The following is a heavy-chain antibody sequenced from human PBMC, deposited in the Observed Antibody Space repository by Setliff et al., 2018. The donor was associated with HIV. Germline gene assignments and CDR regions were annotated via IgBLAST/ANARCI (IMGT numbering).Heavy chain of an antibody. J-gene: IGHJ6*03. CDR1: GYRFTNYW. V-gene: IGHV5-51*01. CDR2: IYPGDSDT. CDR3: ARCSSSWPRILYYMDV. D-gene: IGHD2-2*01. Sequence: GESLKISCKGSGYRFTNYWIAWVRQMPGKGLEWMGIIYPGDSDTTYSPSFQGQVTISVDKSISTAYLQWSSLKASDTAMYYCARCSSSWPRILYYMDVWGKGTTVTVS.